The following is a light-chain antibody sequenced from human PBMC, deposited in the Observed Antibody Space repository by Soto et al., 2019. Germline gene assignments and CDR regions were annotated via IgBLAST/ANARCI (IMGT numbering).Light chain of an antibody. CDR1: QSVFSNYKIRNQ. Sequence: MHSPDSLSVARVERSTISSKSSQSVFSNYKIRNQLSWYQQKPGQPPKLLIYRATTRESGVPDRFSGSGSGTDFTLTVSGLQAEDVAIYYCHQYFRSPLTFGGGTKVDI. CDR3: HQYFRSPLT. CDR2: RAT. J-gene: IGKJ4*01. V-gene: IGKV4-1*01.